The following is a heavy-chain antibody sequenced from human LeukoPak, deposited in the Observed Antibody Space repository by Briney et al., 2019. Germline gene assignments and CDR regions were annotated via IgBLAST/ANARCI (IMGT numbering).Heavy chain of an antibody. Sequence: SETLSLTCTVSGGSISRNSHYWAWIRQPPGKGLEWIGSIYYTGVTFYSPSLKSRVTISVDTSKNQFSLKVISVTAADTPVYYCAWEEASAGDYWGQGTLVTVSS. J-gene: IGHJ4*02. CDR2: IYYTGVT. CDR3: AWEEASAGDY. V-gene: IGHV4-39*01. D-gene: IGHD6-13*01. CDR1: GGSISRNSHY.